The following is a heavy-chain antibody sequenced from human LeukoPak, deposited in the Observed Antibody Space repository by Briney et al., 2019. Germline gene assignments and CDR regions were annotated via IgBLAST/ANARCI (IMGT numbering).Heavy chain of an antibody. CDR2: ISSSSSYI. V-gene: IGHV3-21*01. CDR3: ARDLAVAGHFDY. D-gene: IGHD6-19*01. J-gene: IGHJ4*02. Sequence: GGSLRLSCAASGFTFSSYSMNWVRQAPGKGLEWVSSISSSSSYIHYADSVKGRFTISRDNAKNSLYLQMNSLRAEDTAVYYCARDLAVAGHFDYWGQGTLVTVSS. CDR1: GFTFSSYS.